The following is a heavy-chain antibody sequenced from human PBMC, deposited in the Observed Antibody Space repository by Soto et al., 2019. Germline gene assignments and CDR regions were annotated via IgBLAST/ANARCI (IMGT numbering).Heavy chain of an antibody. V-gene: IGHV3-48*02. J-gene: IGHJ4*02. D-gene: IGHD3-22*01. CDR1: GFTFSSYS. Sequence: PGGSLRLSCAASGFTFSSYSMNWVRQAPGKGLEWVSYISSSSSTIYYADSVKGRFTISRDNAKNSLYLQMNSLRDEDTAVYYCAREDYYYDSSGYWLGYWGQGTLVTVSS. CDR3: AREDYYYDSSGYWLGY. CDR2: ISSSSSTI.